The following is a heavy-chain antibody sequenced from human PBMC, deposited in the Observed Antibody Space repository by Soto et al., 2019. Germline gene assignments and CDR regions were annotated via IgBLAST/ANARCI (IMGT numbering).Heavy chain of an antibody. CDR2: ISTSSSYI. J-gene: IGHJ5*02. Sequence: GSLRLSCAASGFTFSSYSMNWVRQAPGKGLEWVSSISTSSSYIYYADSMKSRFTISRDNAKNSLYLQMNSLRAEDTAVYYCARDEGITMVRGVTPPFDPWGQGTLVTVSS. CDR3: ARDEGITMVRGVTPPFDP. D-gene: IGHD3-10*01. V-gene: IGHV3-21*01. CDR1: GFTFSSYS.